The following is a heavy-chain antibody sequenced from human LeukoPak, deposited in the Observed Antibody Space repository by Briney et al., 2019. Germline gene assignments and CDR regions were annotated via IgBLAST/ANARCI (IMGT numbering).Heavy chain of an antibody. Sequence: GGSLRLSCAASGFTFSSYWMHWVRQAPGKGLVWVSRINSDGSSTTYADSAKGRFTISRDNVKNTLYLQMNSLRAEDTAMYYCVRQYSYDSSGYYPWDYWGQGTLVTVSS. D-gene: IGHD3-22*01. CDR1: GFTFSSYW. CDR3: VRQYSYDSSGYYPWDY. V-gene: IGHV3-74*01. J-gene: IGHJ4*02. CDR2: INSDGSST.